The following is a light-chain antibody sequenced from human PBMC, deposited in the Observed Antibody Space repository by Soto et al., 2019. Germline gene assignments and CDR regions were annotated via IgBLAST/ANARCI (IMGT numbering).Light chain of an antibody. J-gene: IGKJ5*01. CDR2: GAS. Sequence: EIVMTQSPATLSVSAGERATISCRASQSVRTKLAWYQQKAGQAPRLLIYGASTRATGIPDRFSGSGAGTEFTLTISSLQSEDFAVYYCQQYNSWPPITFGQGTRLEIK. CDR1: QSVRTK. V-gene: IGKV3-15*01. CDR3: QQYNSWPPIT.